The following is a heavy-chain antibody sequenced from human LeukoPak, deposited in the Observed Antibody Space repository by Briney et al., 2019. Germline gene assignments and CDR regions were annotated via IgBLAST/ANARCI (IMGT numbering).Heavy chain of an antibody. CDR3: AKRRGLELLYYYYMDV. Sequence: GGSLRLSCAASGFTFNNYAMSWVRQPPGKGLEWVSAISGSGGSTYYADSVKGRFTISRDNSKNTLYLQMNSLRAEDTAVYYCAKRRGLELLYYYYMDVWGKGTTVTVSS. J-gene: IGHJ6*03. CDR2: ISGSGGST. D-gene: IGHD1-7*01. V-gene: IGHV3-23*01. CDR1: GFTFNNYA.